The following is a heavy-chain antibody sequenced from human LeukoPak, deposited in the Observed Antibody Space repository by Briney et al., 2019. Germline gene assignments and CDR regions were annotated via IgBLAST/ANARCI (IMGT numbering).Heavy chain of an antibody. V-gene: IGHV3-23*01. CDR3: AKDSGQLGVREVFDV. CDR1: GFTFSSYA. D-gene: IGHD7-27*01. CDR2: ISSSGGST. J-gene: IGHJ3*01. Sequence: GGSLRLSCAASGFTFSSYAMSWVRQAPGKGLEWVSAISSSGGSTYYADSVRGRFTISREDSKNTVYLQMNSLGDEDTAVYHCAKDSGQLGVREVFDVWGQGEMVTVSS.